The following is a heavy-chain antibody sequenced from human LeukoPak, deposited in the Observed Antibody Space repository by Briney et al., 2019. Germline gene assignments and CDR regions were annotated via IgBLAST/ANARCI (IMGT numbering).Heavy chain of an antibody. CDR1: GFTFSSYG. J-gene: IGHJ4*02. CDR2: VSYDGRNK. V-gene: IGHV3-30*03. CDR3: ARDIRRGLAVAGLFDS. D-gene: IGHD6-19*01. Sequence: PGRSLRLSCAASGFTFSSYGMHWVRQAPGKGLEWVAVVSYDGRNKYYADSVKGRFTISRDNSRNTASLQMISLRVEDTALYYCARDIRRGLAVAGLFDSWGQGTLVTVSS.